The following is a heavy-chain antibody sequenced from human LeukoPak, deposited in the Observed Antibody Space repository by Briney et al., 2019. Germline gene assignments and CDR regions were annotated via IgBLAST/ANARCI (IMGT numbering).Heavy chain of an antibody. J-gene: IGHJ4*02. CDR3: ARHSGTQRTYSGY. Sequence: GESLKISCKGSGSRFTTYWIGWVRQMPGKGLEWMGIIYPGDSDTKYSPSFQGQVTISADKSIGTAYLQWSSLKASDTAMYYCARHSGTQRTYSGYWGQGTLVTVSS. CDR1: GSRFTTYW. D-gene: IGHD6-25*01. CDR2: IYPGDSDT. V-gene: IGHV5-51*01.